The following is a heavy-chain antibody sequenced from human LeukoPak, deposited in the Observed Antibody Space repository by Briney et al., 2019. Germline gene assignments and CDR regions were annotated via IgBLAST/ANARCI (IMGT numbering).Heavy chain of an antibody. Sequence: GGSLRLSCAASGFTFSRYSMNWVRQAPGKGLVWVSSISGSSSYKYYADSVKGRFTISRDNAKNSLYLQMNSLRAEDTAVYYCARDSYRYSSSWSASYMDVWGKGTTVTVSS. D-gene: IGHD6-13*01. CDR2: ISGSSSYK. CDR3: ARDSYRYSSSWSASYMDV. J-gene: IGHJ6*03. CDR1: GFTFSRYS. V-gene: IGHV3-21*01.